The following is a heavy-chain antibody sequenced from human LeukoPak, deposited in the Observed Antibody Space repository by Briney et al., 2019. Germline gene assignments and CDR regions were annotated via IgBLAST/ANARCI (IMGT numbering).Heavy chain of an antibody. CDR3: AKGGKMTTALMDV. Sequence: HPGGSLRLSCAASGFTFSSYGMHWVRQAPGKGLEWVAVISYDGSNKYYADSVKGRFTISRDNSKNTLYLQMNSLRAEDTAVYYCAKGGKMTTALMDVWGKGTTVTVSS. CDR1: GFTFSSYG. J-gene: IGHJ6*03. CDR2: ISYDGSNK. D-gene: IGHD4-11*01. V-gene: IGHV3-30*18.